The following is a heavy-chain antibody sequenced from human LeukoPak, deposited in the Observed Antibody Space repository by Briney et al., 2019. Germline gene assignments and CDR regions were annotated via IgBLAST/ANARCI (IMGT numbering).Heavy chain of an antibody. CDR2: IYPGDSDT. V-gene: IGHV5-51*01. D-gene: IGHD4-23*01. CDR3: ARHDLVGTYYFDY. CDR1: GYSFTSYW. Sequence: ASVKVSCKASGYSFTSYWIGWVRQMPGKGLEWMGIIYPGDSDTRYSPSFQGQVTISADKSISTAYLQWSSLKASDTAMYYCARHDLVGTYYFDYWGQGTLVTVSS. J-gene: IGHJ4*02.